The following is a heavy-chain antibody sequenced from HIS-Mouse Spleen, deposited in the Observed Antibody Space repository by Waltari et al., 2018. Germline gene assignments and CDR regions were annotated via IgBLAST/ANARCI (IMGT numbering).Heavy chain of an antibody. CDR3: ARSPYYDFWSGYSDNWFDP. CDR2: IHYSGST. Sequence: YYWSWIRQHPGKGLEWIGYIHYSGSTYNPSLKSRVTISVDTSKNQFSLKLSSVTAADTAVYYCARSPYYDFWSGYSDNWFDPWGQGTLVTVSS. J-gene: IGHJ5*02. V-gene: IGHV4-31*02. CDR1: YY. D-gene: IGHD3-3*01.